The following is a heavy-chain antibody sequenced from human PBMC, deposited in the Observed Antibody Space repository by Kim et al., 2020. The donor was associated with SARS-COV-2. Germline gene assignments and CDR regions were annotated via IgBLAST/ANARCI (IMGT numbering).Heavy chain of an antibody. Sequence: SETLSLTCTVSGGSISSYYWSWIRQPPGKGLEWIGYIYYSGSTNYNPSLKSRVTISVDTSKNQFSLKLSSVTAADTAVYYCARGGYDILTGYYISYWGQGTLVT. CDR3: ARGGYDILTGYYISY. CDR2: IYYSGST. CDR1: GGSISSYY. J-gene: IGHJ4*02. V-gene: IGHV4-59*01. D-gene: IGHD3-9*01.